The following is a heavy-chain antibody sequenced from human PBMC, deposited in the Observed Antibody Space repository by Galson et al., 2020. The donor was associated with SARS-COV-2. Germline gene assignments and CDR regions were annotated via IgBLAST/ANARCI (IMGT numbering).Heavy chain of an antibody. V-gene: IGHV4-61*02. CDR3: ARDQGTYGWYTF. CDR1: GGSITTANYF. CDR2: ISSSGGT. J-gene: IGHJ4*02. Sequence: SETLSLTCTVSGGSITTANYFWSWIRQSAGGRLEWIGRISSSGGTDYNPSLKGRLTISADRSQNQVSLKLTSVTAADTAMYYCARDQGTYGWYTFWGQGTQVTVSS. D-gene: IGHD6-19*01.